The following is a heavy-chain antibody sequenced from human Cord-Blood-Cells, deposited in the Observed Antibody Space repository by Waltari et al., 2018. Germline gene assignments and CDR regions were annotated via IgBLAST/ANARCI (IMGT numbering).Heavy chain of an antibody. CDR3: ARRTGTTRVYFDY. V-gene: IGHV4-39*01. D-gene: IGHD1-1*01. CDR2: IYYSGST. CDR1: GGSISSSSYY. Sequence: QLQLQESGPGLVKPSETLSLTCTVSGGSISSSSYYWGWIRQPPGKGLAGIGSIYYSGSTYYNPSLKSRVTISVDTSKNQFSLKLSSVTAADTAVYYCARRTGTTRVYFDYWGQGTLVTVSS. J-gene: IGHJ4*02.